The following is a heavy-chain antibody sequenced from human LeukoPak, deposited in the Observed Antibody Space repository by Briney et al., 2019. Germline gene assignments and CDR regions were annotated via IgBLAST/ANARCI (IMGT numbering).Heavy chain of an antibody. J-gene: IGHJ4*02. D-gene: IGHD5-24*01. CDR1: GFTFSNYG. Sequence: GGSLRLSCAASGFTFSNYGMHWVRQAPGKGLQWVAVISSDGRDKYYADFVKGRSTISRDNAKNTLYLQMNSLRADDTAIYYCVRDSNFKIDYWGQGTLVTVSS. V-gene: IGHV3-30*03. CDR2: ISSDGRDK. CDR3: VRDSNFKIDY.